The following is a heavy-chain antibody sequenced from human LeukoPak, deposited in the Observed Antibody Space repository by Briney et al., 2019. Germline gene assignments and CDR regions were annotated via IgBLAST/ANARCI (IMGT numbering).Heavy chain of an antibody. Sequence: GGSLRLSCTASGFTFADYAMSWFRQAPGKGLEWVSFIRSKVFGGTTEYAASVKGRFTISRDDSKSIAYLQMKSLKTEDTAVYYCTRERVRAYSYGYPGYWGHGTLVTVSS. J-gene: IGHJ4*01. CDR3: TRERVRAYSYGYPGY. V-gene: IGHV3-49*03. D-gene: IGHD5-18*01. CDR2: IRSKVFGGTT. CDR1: GFTFADYA.